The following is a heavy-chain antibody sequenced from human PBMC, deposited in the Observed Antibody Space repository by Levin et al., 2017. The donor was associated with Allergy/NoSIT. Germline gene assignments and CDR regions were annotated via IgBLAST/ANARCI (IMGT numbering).Heavy chain of an antibody. J-gene: IGHJ4*02. CDR2: INRGGGT. CDR1: GGSFSGYY. V-gene: IGHV4-34*01. D-gene: IGHD3-22*01. CDR3: ASDYYESSGAAFDY. Sequence: SQTLSLTCAVYGGSFSGYYLNWIRQPPGKGLEWIGEINRGGGTNYNPSLMSRVTISLDTSKNQFSLKLRSVTAADTAVYYCASDYYESSGAAFDYRGQGTLVTVSS.